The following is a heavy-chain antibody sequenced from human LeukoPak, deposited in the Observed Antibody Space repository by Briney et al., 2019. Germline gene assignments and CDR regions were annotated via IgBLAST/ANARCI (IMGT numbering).Heavy chain of an antibody. Sequence: GESLKISCKGSGYSFITYWIGWVRQMPGKGLEWMGIIYPGDSDTRYSPSFQGHARDSPSFQGQVTISADKSISTVYLQWSSLKASDTAMYYCARRGMFGPGYFDYWGQGTLVTVSS. V-gene: IGHV5-51*01. CDR1: GYSFITYW. J-gene: IGHJ4*02. CDR3: ARRGMFGPGYFDY. D-gene: IGHD3-10*01. CDR2: IYPGDSDT.